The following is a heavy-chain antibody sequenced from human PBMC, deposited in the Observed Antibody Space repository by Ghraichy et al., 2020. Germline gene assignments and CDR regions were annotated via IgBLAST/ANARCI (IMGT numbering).Heavy chain of an antibody. J-gene: IGHJ6*02. D-gene: IGHD6-6*01. CDR1: GGSISSYY. CDR3: ARDRIAARRYYGMDV. V-gene: IGHV4-59*01. CDR2: IYYSGST. Sequence: SETLSLTCTVSGGSISSYYWSWIRQPPGKGLEWIGYIYYSGSTNYNPSLKSRVTISVDTSKNQFSLKLSSVTAADTAVYYCARDRIAARRYYGMDVWGQGTTVTVSS.